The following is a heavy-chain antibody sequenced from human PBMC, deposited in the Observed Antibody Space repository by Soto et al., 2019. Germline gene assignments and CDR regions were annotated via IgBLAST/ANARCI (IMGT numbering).Heavy chain of an antibody. V-gene: IGHV3-74*01. Sequence: GGSLRLSCAASGFTFSRYSMRWVRQAPGKGLVWVSRINRDGSSTNYADSVKGRFTISRDSSKNTLYLQGNSARLEATALYYCSRGGADTVIEHEDWGQGTLVTVSS. CDR2: INRDGSST. J-gene: IGHJ4*02. CDR1: GFTFSRYS. D-gene: IGHD3-16*02. CDR3: SRGGADTVIEHED.